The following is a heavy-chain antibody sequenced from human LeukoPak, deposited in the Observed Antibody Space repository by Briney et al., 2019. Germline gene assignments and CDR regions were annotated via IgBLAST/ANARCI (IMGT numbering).Heavy chain of an antibody. Sequence: GGSLRLSCAASGFTFSSYAMSWVRQAPVKGLEWVSAISGSGGSTYYADSVKGRFTISRDNSKNTLYLQMNSLRAEDTAVYYCAPSHLYSSGWYPYFDYWGQGTLVTVSS. CDR1: GFTFSSYA. J-gene: IGHJ4*02. CDR3: APSHLYSSGWYPYFDY. D-gene: IGHD6-19*01. CDR2: ISGSGGST. V-gene: IGHV3-23*01.